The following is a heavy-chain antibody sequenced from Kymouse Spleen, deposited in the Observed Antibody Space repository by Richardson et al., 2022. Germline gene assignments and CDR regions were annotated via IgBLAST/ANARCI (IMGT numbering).Heavy chain of an antibody. D-gene: IGHD1-26*01. CDR2: ISSSSSYI. CDR1: GFTFSSYS. V-gene: IGHV3-21*03. J-gene: IGHJ6*02. CDR3: ARDPLVGATKDYYYYGMDV. Sequence: EVQLVESGGGLVKPGGSLRLSCAASGFTFSSYSMNWVRQAPGKGLEWVSSISSSSSYIYYADSVKGRFTISRDNAKNSLYLQMNSLRAEDTAVYYCARDPLVGATKDYYYYGMDVWGQGTTVTVSS.